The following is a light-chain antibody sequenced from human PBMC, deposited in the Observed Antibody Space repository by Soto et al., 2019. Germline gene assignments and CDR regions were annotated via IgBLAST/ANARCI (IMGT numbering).Light chain of an antibody. CDR1: QSLVYSDGNTY. V-gene: IGKV2-30*01. CDR2: KVS. J-gene: IGKJ2*01. Sequence: DVVMTQSPLSLPVTLGQPASISCRSSQSLVYSDGNTYLNWFQQRPSQSPRRLIYKVSNRDSGVPDRFSGSGSGTDFTLKISRVEAEDVGVYYCMQGTHWPPMYTFGQGTKLEIK. CDR3: MQGTHWPPMYT.